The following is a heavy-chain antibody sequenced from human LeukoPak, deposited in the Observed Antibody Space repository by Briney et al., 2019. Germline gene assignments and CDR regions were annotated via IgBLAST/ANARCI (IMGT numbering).Heavy chain of an antibody. Sequence: SETLSLTCAVYGGSFSGYYWSWIRQPPGKGLEWIGENNHSGSTNYNPSLKSRVTISVDTSKNQFSLKLSSVTAADTAVYYCARGPSDYYDSSGYYHYDYWGQGTLVTVSS. CDR1: GGSFSGYY. CDR3: ARGPSDYYDSSGYYHYDY. CDR2: NNHSGST. V-gene: IGHV4-34*01. J-gene: IGHJ4*02. D-gene: IGHD3-22*01.